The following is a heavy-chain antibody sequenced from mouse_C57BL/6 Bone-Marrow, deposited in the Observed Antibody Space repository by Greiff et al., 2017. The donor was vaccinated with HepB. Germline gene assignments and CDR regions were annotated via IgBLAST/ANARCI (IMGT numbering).Heavy chain of an antibody. CDR2: IYPGNSDT. CDR1: GYTFTSYW. V-gene: IGHV1-5*01. CDR3: TRERDLRLTDWYFDV. Sequence: EVQLQQSGTVLARPGASVKMSCKTSGYTFTSYWMHWVKQRPGQGLEWIGAIYPGNSDTSYNQKFKGKAKLTAVTSASTAYMELSSLTNEDSAVYYCTRERDLRLTDWYFDVWGTGTTVTVSS. D-gene: IGHD2-12*01. J-gene: IGHJ1*03.